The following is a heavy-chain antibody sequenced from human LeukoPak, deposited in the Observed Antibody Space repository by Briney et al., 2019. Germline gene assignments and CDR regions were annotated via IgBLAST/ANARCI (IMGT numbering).Heavy chain of an antibody. CDR3: ARERSSGWYGPPYYYYGMDV. CDR1: GFPFSSYG. CDR2: IWPDGSIK. Sequence: GGSLRLSCTASGFPFSSYGMHWVRQAPGKGLVWVTVIWPDGSIKYYADSVKGRFTVSRDNSKNTLYLQMNSLRAEDTAAYYCARERSSGWYGPPYYYYGMDVWGQGTTVTVSS. J-gene: IGHJ6*02. V-gene: IGHV3-33*01. D-gene: IGHD6-19*01.